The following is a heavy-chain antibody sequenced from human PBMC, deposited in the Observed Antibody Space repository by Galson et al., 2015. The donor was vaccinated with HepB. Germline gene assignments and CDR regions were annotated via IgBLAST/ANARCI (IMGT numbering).Heavy chain of an antibody. V-gene: IGHV3-23*01. Sequence: SLRLSCAASGFTFSNAWMNWVRQAPGKGLEWVSAISGSGGSTYYADSVKGRFTISRDNSKNTLYLQMNSLRAEDTAVYYCAKEKHGWDPPAYYFDYWGQGTLVTVSS. CDR3: AKEKHGWDPPAYYFDY. CDR1: GFTFSNAW. CDR2: ISGSGGST. D-gene: IGHD1-26*01. J-gene: IGHJ4*02.